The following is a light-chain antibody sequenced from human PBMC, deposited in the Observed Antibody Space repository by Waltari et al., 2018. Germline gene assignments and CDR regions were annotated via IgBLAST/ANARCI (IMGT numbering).Light chain of an antibody. CDR3: HQYYLTPWT. J-gene: IGKJ1*01. CDR1: QGISSY. CDR2: AAS. Sequence: IQLTQSPSSLSASVGDRVTIPCRASQGISSYLAWYQQKPGKAPKLLIYAASTLQSGVPSRFSGSGSGTDFTLTINGLQPEDAAVYFCHQYYLTPWTFGQGTKLEIK. V-gene: IGKV1-9*01.